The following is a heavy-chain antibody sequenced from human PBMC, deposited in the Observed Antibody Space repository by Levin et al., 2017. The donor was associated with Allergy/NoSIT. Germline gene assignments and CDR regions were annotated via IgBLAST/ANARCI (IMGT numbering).Heavy chain of an antibody. CDR1: GFTFSTYI. Sequence: GESLKISCAASGFTFSTYIMTWFRQAPGQGLEWVSYITSSGSTEYYADSVKGRFTTSRDNAKNSLYLQMNSLRAEDTAVYYCARVFVTGDYRDWFDPWGQGTLVIVSS. D-gene: IGHD3-9*01. J-gene: IGHJ5*02. CDR3: ARVFVTGDYRDWFDP. V-gene: IGHV3-48*01. CDR2: ITSSGSTE.